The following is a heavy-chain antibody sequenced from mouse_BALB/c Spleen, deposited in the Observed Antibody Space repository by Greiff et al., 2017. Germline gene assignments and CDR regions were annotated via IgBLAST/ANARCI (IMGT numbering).Heavy chain of an antibody. CDR1: GYSITSDYA. D-gene: IGHD1-1*01. J-gene: IGHJ4*01. Sequence: VQLKESGPGLVKPSQSLSLTCTVTGYSITSDYAWNWIRQFPGNKLEWMGYISYSGSTSYNPSLKSRISITRDTSKNQFFLQLNSVTTEDTATYYCASGLYYYGSSYYAMDYWGQGTSVTVSS. CDR3: ASGLYYYGSSYYAMDY. CDR2: ISYSGST. V-gene: IGHV3-2*02.